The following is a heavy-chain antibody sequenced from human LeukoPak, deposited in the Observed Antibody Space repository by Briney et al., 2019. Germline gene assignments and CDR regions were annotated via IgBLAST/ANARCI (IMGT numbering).Heavy chain of an antibody. CDR3: ARDLGAYGSGSYYGF. J-gene: IGHJ4*02. V-gene: IGHV4-59*01. D-gene: IGHD3-10*01. CDR1: GGGIRSYY. CDR2: IYYTGST. Sequence: SETLSLTCTVSGGGIRSYYWTWIRQPPGKGLEWIGHIYYTGSTNYNPSLKGRVSISVDTSRNQFSLKLSSVTAADTAVYYCARDLGAYGSGSYYGFWGQGTLVAVSS.